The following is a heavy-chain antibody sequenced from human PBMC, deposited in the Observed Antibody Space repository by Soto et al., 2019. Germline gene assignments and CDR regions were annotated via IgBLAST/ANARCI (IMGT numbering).Heavy chain of an antibody. Sequence: PGESLKISCKASGYTFSNYWISWVRQMPGKGLEWMGRIDPSDSYTNYSPSFQGHVTISADKSITTAYLQWSSLRASDTAMYYCARLSRDASTLHYFDYWGQSTRVTVSS. D-gene: IGHD2-2*01. CDR2: IDPSDSYT. CDR3: ARLSRDASTLHYFDY. J-gene: IGHJ4*02. V-gene: IGHV5-10-1*01. CDR1: GYTFSNYW.